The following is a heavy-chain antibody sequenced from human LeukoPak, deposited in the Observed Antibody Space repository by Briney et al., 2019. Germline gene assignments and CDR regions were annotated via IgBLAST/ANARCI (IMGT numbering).Heavy chain of an antibody. CDR2: VKEYVSEK. Sequence: GGSLRLSCGASGFTFSNYWMSWVRQVPGKGLEWVASVKEYVSEKDYVDSVKGRFTISRDNAKNSLYLHMNILRVEDSAFYYCARGPPYGSRSDFFDYWGQGTLVTVSS. V-gene: IGHV3-7*01. CDR3: ARGPPYGSRSDFFDY. J-gene: IGHJ4*02. D-gene: IGHD3-10*01. CDR1: GFTFSNYW.